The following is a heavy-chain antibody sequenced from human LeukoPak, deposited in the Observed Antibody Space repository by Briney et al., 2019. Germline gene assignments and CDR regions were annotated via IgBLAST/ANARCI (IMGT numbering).Heavy chain of an antibody. CDR3: ARSPEYNWNYVSVPRSFDP. D-gene: IGHD1-7*01. CDR1: GVSISNYF. Sequence: QSSETLSLTCTVSGVSISNYFWSWIRLPPGKGLEWIGYIYYSGSTDYNPSLKSRVTISVDTSKNQFSLKLNSVTAADTAMYYCARSPEYNWNYVSVPRSFDPWGQGTLVTVSS. V-gene: IGHV4-59*01. J-gene: IGHJ5*02. CDR2: IYYSGST.